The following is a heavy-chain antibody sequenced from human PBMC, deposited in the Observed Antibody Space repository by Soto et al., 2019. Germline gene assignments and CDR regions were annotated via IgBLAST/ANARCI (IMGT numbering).Heavy chain of an antibody. CDR1: GGTFSSYT. CDR3: ASLAGYCSRTSCMDA. V-gene: IGHV1-69*02. J-gene: IGHJ5*02. D-gene: IGHD2-2*03. CDR2: IIPILGIA. Sequence: QVQLVQSGAEVKKPGSSVKVSCKASGGTFSSYTVSWVRQAPGQGLEWMGRIIPILGIANYAQKFQGRVTITADKSTSTAYMELSSLRSEDTAVYYCASLAGYCSRTSCMDACGQGTLVTVSS.